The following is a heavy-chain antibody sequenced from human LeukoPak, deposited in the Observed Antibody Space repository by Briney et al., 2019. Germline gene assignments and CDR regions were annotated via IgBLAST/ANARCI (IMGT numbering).Heavy chain of an antibody. CDR2: INPNSGGT. Sequence: GASVKVSCKASGYTFTSYYMHWVRQAPGQGLEWMGRINPNSGGTNYAQKFQGRVTMTRDTSISTAYMELSRLRSDDTAVYYCARGGPRPYYYYYMDVWGKGTTVTVSS. CDR3: ARGGPRPYYYYYMDV. CDR1: GYTFTSYY. D-gene: IGHD3-10*01. J-gene: IGHJ6*03. V-gene: IGHV1-2*06.